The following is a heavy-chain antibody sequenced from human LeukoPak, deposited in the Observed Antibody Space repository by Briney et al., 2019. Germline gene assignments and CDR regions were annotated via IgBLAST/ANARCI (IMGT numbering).Heavy chain of an antibody. CDR1: GGSISSRDEN. Sequence: SETLSLTCTVVGGSISSRDENWNWIRQPPGKGLVWIGIVDYNGNIYYSPSLKRRALVSVDSSNKQVSLRLTSATPAYMAVYFRARHLDGSGTYLPDWFDPWGQGTLVTVSS. J-gene: IGHJ5*02. CDR2: VDYNGNI. V-gene: IGHV4-39*01. CDR3: ARHLDGSGTYLPDWFDP. D-gene: IGHD3-10*01.